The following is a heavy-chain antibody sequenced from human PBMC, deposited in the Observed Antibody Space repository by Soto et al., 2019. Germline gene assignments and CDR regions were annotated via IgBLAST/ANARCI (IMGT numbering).Heavy chain of an antibody. V-gene: IGHV4-30-2*01. CDR3: ARGMTTVTTFDY. J-gene: IGHJ4*02. CDR2: IYHSGST. Sequence: SETLSLTCSVSNGSINSAGHFWSCLRQHPGKGLEWIGYIYHSGSTYYNPFLKSRVTISVDRSKNQFSLKLSSVTAADTAVYYCARGMTTVTTFDYWGQGTLVTVSS. D-gene: IGHD4-17*01. CDR1: NGSINSAGHF.